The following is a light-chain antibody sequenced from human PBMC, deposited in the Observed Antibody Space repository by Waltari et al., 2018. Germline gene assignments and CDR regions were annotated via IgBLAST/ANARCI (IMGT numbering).Light chain of an antibody. CDR1: QSVLYSSNNKNY. V-gene: IGKV4-1*01. Sequence: DIVMTQSPDSLAVSLGERATINCKSSQSVLYSSNNKNYLAWYQQKPRQPPKLLISLASTRESGVPDRFSGSGSGTDFTLTISSLQAEDVAVYYCQQYYSTPHTFGQGTKLEIK. CDR3: QQYYSTPHT. J-gene: IGKJ2*01. CDR2: LAS.